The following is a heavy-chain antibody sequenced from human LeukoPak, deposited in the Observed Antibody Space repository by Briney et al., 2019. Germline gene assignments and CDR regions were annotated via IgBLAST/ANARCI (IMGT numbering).Heavy chain of an antibody. D-gene: IGHD2/OR15-2a*01. V-gene: IGHV3-30*18. CDR1: GFTFSSYA. CDR3: AKGSFADY. J-gene: IGHJ4*02. CDR2: ISYDGSNK. Sequence: GGSLRLSCAASGFTFSSYAMSWVRQAPGKGLEWVAVISYDGSNKYYADSVKGRFTISRDNSKNTLYLQMNSLRAEDTAVYYCAKGSFADYWGQGTLVTVSS.